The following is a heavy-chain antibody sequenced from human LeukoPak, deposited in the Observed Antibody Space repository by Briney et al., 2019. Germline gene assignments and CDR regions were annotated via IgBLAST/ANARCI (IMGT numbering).Heavy chain of an antibody. CDR3: ASYYGGDSTGFDY. CDR2: NYHSGGN. D-gene: IGHD3-10*01. Sequence: TSETLSLTCAVSGGSISNDYWWSWVRQAPGKGLEWSGENYHSGGNTYNPSLKSRLTISVDKSKNQFSLKLSSVSAADTAVYYCASYYGGDSTGFDYWGQGTLVTVSS. V-gene: IGHV4-4*02. CDR1: GGSISNDYW. J-gene: IGHJ4*02.